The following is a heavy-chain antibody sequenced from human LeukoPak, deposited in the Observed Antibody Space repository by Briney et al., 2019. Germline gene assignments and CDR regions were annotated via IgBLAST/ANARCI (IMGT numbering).Heavy chain of an antibody. D-gene: IGHD3-10*01. CDR1: GYTFISYG. CDR3: ARDYGGITMVRGVPFFDP. V-gene: IGHV1-18*01. CDR2: ISAYNGNT. Sequence: ASVKVSCKASGYTFISYGISWVRQAPGQGLEWMGWISAYNGNTNYAQKLQGRVTMTTDTSTSTAYMELRSLRSDDTAVYYCARDYGGITMVRGVPFFDPWGQGTLVTVSS. J-gene: IGHJ5*02.